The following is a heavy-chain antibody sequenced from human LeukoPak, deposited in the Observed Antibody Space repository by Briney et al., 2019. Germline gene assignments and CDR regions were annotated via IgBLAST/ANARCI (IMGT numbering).Heavy chain of an antibody. CDR3: ARLGSKKNDAFDI. Sequence: PSETLSLTCTVPGGSISSSSYYWGWIRQPPGKGLEWIGSIYYSGSTYYNPSLKSRVTISVDTSKNQFSLKLSSVTAADTAVYYCARLGSKKNDAFDIWGQGTMVTVSS. J-gene: IGHJ3*02. CDR2: IYYSGST. D-gene: IGHD2-15*01. V-gene: IGHV4-39*01. CDR1: GGSISSSSYY.